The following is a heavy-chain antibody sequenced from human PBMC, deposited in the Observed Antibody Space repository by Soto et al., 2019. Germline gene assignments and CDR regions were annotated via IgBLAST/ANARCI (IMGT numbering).Heavy chain of an antibody. CDR1: GGSMSSYY. Sequence: QVQLQESGPGLVKPSETLSLTCTVSGGSMSSYYWSWIRQPPGKGLEWIGYIYYSGSNNYNPSLKSRVTISVDTSKKQFSLKLSSVTAADTAVYYCASWGVYCTSTSCFERWFDPWGQGILVTVSS. V-gene: IGHV4-59*08. D-gene: IGHD2-2*01. J-gene: IGHJ5*02. CDR2: IYYSGSN. CDR3: ASWGVYCTSTSCFERWFDP.